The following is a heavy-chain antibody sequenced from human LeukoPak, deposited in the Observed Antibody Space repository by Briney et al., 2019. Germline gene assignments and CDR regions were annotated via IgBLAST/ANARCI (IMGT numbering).Heavy chain of an antibody. CDR1: RGSMTNYY. Sequence: SETLSLTCSVSRGSMTNYYWTWIRQPPGRGLEWIGSLFYSGSPNANPSLQSRLTMSVDTAKNQFSLRLTSVTAADTALYFCARGGPRWLDPWGQGTLVIVSS. D-gene: IGHD3-16*01. J-gene: IGHJ5*02. CDR2: LFYSGSP. V-gene: IGHV4-59*01. CDR3: ARGGPRWLDP.